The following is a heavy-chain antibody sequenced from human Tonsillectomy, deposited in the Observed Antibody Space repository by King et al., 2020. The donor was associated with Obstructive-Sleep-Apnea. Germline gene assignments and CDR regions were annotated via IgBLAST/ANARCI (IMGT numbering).Heavy chain of an antibody. D-gene: IGHD6-13*01. Sequence: VQLVESGGGLVKAEGSLRLSCAASEFTFSNAWMSWVRQVPGKGLEWVGRISTKTDGASTDYAAPVKGRFIISRDDSKNKLYLQMNSLKIEDTAVYYCTRGSAAAYFDYWGQGTLVTVSS. V-gene: IGHV3-15*01. CDR3: TRGSAAAYFDY. CDR2: ISTKTDGAST. J-gene: IGHJ4*02. CDR1: EFTFSNAW.